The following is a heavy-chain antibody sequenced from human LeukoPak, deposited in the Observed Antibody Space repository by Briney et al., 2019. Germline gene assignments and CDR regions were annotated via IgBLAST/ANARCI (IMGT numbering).Heavy chain of an antibody. V-gene: IGHV3-30*02. CDR2: IRYDGSNK. J-gene: IGHJ4*02. Sequence: GGSLRLSCAASGFTFSSYGMHWVRQAPGKGLEWVAFIRYDGSNKYYADSVKGRFTISRDNSKNTLYLQMNSLRAEDTAVCYCARGLHFRVYDSSDYYPYWGQGTLVTVSS. CDR1: GFTFSSYG. CDR3: ARGLHFRVYDSSDYYPY. D-gene: IGHD3-22*01.